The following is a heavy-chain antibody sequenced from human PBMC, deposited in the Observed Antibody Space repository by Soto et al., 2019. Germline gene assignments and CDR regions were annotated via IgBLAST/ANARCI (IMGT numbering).Heavy chain of an antibody. CDR1: GGSISSGDYY. CDR3: ARGAGRCSSTSCYARTYYYGMDV. CDR2: IYYSGST. J-gene: IGHJ6*02. D-gene: IGHD2-2*01. Sequence: QVQLQESGPGLVKPSQTLSLTCTVSGGSISSGDYYWSWIRQPPGKGLEWSGYIYYSGSTYYNPSLMSRVAISVDTSKNQFSLKLSSVTAADTAVYFCARGAGRCSSTSCYARTYYYGMDVWGHGTTVTVSS. V-gene: IGHV4-30-4*01.